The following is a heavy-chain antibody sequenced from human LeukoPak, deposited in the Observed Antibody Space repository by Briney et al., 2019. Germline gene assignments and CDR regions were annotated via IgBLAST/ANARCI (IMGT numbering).Heavy chain of an antibody. CDR3: ARAFSSGWHFDY. J-gene: IGHJ4*02. CDR1: GFTFSSYS. D-gene: IGHD6-19*01. Sequence: PGGSLGLSCAASGFTFSSYSMNWVRQAPGKGLEWVSSISSSSSYIYYADSVKGRFTISRDNAKNSLYLQMNSLRAEDTAVYYCARAFSSGWHFDYWGQGTLVTVSS. V-gene: IGHV3-21*01. CDR2: ISSSSSYI.